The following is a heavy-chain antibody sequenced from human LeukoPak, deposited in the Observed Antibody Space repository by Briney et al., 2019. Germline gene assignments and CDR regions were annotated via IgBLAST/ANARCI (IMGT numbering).Heavy chain of an antibody. V-gene: IGHV1-8*01. CDR3: ARGPRGYCTNGVCYTGDY. J-gene: IGHJ4*02. Sequence: ASVTVSCKASGYTFTSYDINWVRQATGQGLEWMGWMNPNSGNTGYAQKFQGRVTMTRNTSISTAYMELSSLRSEDTAVYYCARGPRGYCTNGVCYTGDYWGQGTLATVSS. CDR1: GYTFTSYD. CDR2: MNPNSGNT. D-gene: IGHD2-8*01.